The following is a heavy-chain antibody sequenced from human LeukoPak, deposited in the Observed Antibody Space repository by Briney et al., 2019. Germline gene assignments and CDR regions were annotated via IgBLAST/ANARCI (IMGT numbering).Heavy chain of an antibody. CDR3: ARGLGVLRYFDWSQTNWFDP. CDR2: INHSGST. J-gene: IGHJ5*02. V-gene: IGHV4-34*01. Sequence: SETLSLTCAVYGGSFSGYYWSWIRQPPGKGLEWIGEINHSGSTNYNPSLKSRVTISVDTPKNQFSLKLSSVTAADTAVYYCARGLGVLRYFDWSQTNWFDPWGQGNLVTVSS. CDR1: GGSFSGYY. D-gene: IGHD3-9*01.